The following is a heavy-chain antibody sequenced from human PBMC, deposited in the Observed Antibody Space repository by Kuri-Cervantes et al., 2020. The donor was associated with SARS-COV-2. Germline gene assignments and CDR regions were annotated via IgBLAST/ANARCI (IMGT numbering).Heavy chain of an antibody. CDR1: GFTVSSNY. J-gene: IGHJ4*02. CDR2: IYSGGST. D-gene: IGHD3-3*01. V-gene: IGHV3-53*01. Sequence: GESLKISCAASGFTVSSNYMSWVRQAPGKGLEWVSGIYSGGSTYYADSVKGRFTISRDNSKNTLYLQMNSLRAEDTAVYYCARERQNYDFWSGYVGSYFDYWGQGTLVTVSS. CDR3: ARERQNYDFWSGYVGSYFDY.